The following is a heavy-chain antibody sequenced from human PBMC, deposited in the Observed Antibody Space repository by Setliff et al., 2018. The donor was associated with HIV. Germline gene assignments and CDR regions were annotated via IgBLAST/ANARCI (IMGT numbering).Heavy chain of an antibody. Sequence: GGSLRLSCIASGFSFNNYYMTWVRQAPGKGLEWVGNIKSDGTEKNYADSVRGRFTISREDSKSRAYLQMDSLKTEDTAVYFCFTMVRGAPFDCWGQGTLVTVSS. CDR3: FTMVRGAPFDC. V-gene: IGHV3-7*03. CDR1: GFSFNNYY. D-gene: IGHD3-10*01. J-gene: IGHJ4*02. CDR2: IKSDGTEK.